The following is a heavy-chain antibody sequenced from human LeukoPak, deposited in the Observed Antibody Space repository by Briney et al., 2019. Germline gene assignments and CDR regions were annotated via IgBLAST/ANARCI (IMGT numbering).Heavy chain of an antibody. V-gene: IGHV3-66*02. D-gene: IGHD2-2*01. Sequence: GGSLRLSCAASGFTVSSNYVSCVRRAPGQGVEWVSVIYSGGNTYYADSVNGRFTISRDNSNNPLYLQMNSLRAEDTAVYYCARDERIGYRSSTSCHFDYWGQGTLVTVSS. CDR1: GFTVSSNY. CDR2: IYSGGNT. CDR3: ARDERIGYRSSTSCHFDY. J-gene: IGHJ4*02.